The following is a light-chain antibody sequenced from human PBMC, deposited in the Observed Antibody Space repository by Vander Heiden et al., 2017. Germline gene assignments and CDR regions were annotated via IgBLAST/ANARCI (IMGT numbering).Light chain of an antibody. CDR1: KIGSNT. V-gene: IGLV3-21*02. Sequence: SYVLTQPPSLSVAPGQTATVTRGGKKIGSNTVHWYQQKPGQAPVLVVYDDNDRPSGILERFSGSNSGNTATLTINRVEAGDEADYYCQVWDSRSDHAVFGTGTTVTIL. J-gene: IGLJ1*01. CDR3: QVWDSRSDHAV. CDR2: DDN.